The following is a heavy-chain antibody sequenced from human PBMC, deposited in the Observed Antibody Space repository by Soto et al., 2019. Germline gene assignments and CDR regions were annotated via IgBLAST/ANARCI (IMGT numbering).Heavy chain of an antibody. Sequence: QVQLQQSGPGLVKPSQTLSLTCDISGDSVSTYDATWNWIRQSPSRGLEWLGRTYYRSKWYNDSAGSVRSRITISPDISNNQLSLKLNAVTPDDTAVYYCVRLVGNSWLDSWGQGTLVTVSS. CDR2: TYYRSKWYN. CDR3: VRLVGNSWLDS. D-gene: IGHD2-2*01. J-gene: IGHJ5*01. CDR1: GDSVSTYDAT. V-gene: IGHV6-1*01.